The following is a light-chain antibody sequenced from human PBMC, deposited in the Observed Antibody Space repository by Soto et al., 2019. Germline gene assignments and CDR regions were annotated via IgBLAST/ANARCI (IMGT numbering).Light chain of an antibody. Sequence: EMVLTQSPGTLSLSPGERATLSCRASQSVSSSYLARYQQKPGQAPRLLIDVASNRATGIPDRFSGSGSGTDFTLTISRLEPDYLAANYCLQYASSPMYTFGHGTKLAIK. CDR1: QSVSSSY. CDR2: VAS. J-gene: IGKJ2*01. V-gene: IGKV3-20*01. CDR3: LQYASSPMYT.